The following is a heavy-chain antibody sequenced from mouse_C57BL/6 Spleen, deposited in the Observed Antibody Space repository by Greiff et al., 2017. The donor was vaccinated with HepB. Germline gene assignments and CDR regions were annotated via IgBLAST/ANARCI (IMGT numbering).Heavy chain of an antibody. Sequence: VKLVESGPGLVAPSQSLSITCTVSGFSLTSYGVDWVRQSPGKGLEWLGVIWGVGSTNYNSALKSRLSISKDNSKSQVFLKMNSLQTDDTAMYYCASDARTGLFAYWGQGTLVTVSA. CDR1: GFSLTSYG. V-gene: IGHV2-6*01. CDR3: ASDARTGLFAY. D-gene: IGHD4-1*01. CDR2: IWGVGST. J-gene: IGHJ3*01.